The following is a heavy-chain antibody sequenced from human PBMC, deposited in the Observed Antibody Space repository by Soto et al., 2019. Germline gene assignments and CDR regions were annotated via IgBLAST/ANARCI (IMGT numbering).Heavy chain of an antibody. V-gene: IGHV3-30-3*01. CDR3: AGDQEISILTWDY. Sequence: QVQLVESGGGVVQPGRSLRLSCAASGFTFSSYAMHWVRQAPGKGLEWVAVISYDGSNKYYADSVKGRFTISRDNSKNTLYLQMNSLRAEDTAVYYCAGDQEISILTWDYWGQGTLVTVSS. CDR1: GFTFSSYA. CDR2: ISYDGSNK. D-gene: IGHD2-15*01. J-gene: IGHJ4*02.